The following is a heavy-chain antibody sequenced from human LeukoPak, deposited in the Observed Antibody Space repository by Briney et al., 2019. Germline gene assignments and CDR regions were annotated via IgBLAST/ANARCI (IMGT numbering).Heavy chain of an antibody. J-gene: IGHJ4*02. D-gene: IGHD1-26*01. V-gene: IGHV3-7*01. CDR1: GFTLSSYW. CDR2: IKQDGSEK. Sequence: GGCLRLSCAASGFTLSSYWMSWVRQAPGKGLEWVANIKQDGSEKYYMDSVEGRFTISRDNAKNSLYLQMKSLRAEDTAVYYCARGLAPPVGAGDYWGQGTLVTVSS. CDR3: ARGLAPPVGAGDY.